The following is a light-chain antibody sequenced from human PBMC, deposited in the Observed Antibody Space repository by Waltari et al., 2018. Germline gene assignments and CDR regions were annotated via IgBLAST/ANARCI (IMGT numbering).Light chain of an antibody. CDR1: NSDVGGYNY. CDR3: SSYTSGSTLYV. Sequence: QSALTQPASVSGSPGQSITLSCTGTNSDVGGYNYVSWYQQHPGKAPKLMIYDVTNRPSGISNRFSGSKSGNTASLTISGLQAEDEADYYCSSYTSGSTLYVFGTGTKVTVL. J-gene: IGLJ1*01. CDR2: DVT. V-gene: IGLV2-14*01.